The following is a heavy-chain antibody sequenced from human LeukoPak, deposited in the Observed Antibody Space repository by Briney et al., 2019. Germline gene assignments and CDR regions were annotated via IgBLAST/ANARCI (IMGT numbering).Heavy chain of an antibody. CDR1: GFTFSSYW. V-gene: IGHV3-7*01. Sequence: GGSLRLSCAASGFTFSSYWMSWVGQAPGKGLEWVANIKQDGSEKYYVDSVKGRFTISRDNAKNSLYLQMNSLRAEDTAVYYCARDTFPYDYVWGSYRYSSFDYWGQGTLVTVSS. D-gene: IGHD3-16*02. CDR2: IKQDGSEK. J-gene: IGHJ4*02. CDR3: ARDTFPYDYVWGSYRYSSFDY.